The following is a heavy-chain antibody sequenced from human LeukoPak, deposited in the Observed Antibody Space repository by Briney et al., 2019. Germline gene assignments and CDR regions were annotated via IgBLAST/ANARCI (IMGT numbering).Heavy chain of an antibody. D-gene: IGHD2-2*01. CDR3: TTVYCSSTSCYSPRMDV. V-gene: IGHV3-15*01. Sequence: GGSLRLSCAASGFIFSNGWMSWIRQAPGKGLEWVGRIKSRTDGGTTDYAAPVKGRFIISRDDSKNTLYLQMNSLKTEDTAVYYCTTVYCSSTSCYSPRMDVWGKGTTVTVSS. J-gene: IGHJ6*04. CDR2: IKSRTDGGTT. CDR1: GFIFSNGW.